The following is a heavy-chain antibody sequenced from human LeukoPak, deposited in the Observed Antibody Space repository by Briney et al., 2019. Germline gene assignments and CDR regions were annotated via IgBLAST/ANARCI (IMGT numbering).Heavy chain of an antibody. Sequence: SETLSLTCTVSGGSISSGDCYWTWIRQPPGKGLEWIGYMHYSGNTYYNSSLKSRLTISVDTSKNQFSLKLSSVTAADTAVYYCARHLSGSSWFDPWGQGTLVTVSS. V-gene: IGHV4-30-4*08. CDR3: ARHLSGSSWFDP. J-gene: IGHJ5*02. CDR2: MHYSGNT. D-gene: IGHD1-26*01. CDR1: GGSISSGDCY.